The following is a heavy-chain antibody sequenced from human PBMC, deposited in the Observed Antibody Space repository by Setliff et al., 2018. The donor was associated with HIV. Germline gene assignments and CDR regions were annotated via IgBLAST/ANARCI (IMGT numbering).Heavy chain of an antibody. CDR2: IYASGRT. V-gene: IGHV4-4*07. J-gene: IGHJ6*03. D-gene: IGHD5-18*01. CDR1: GGSISSYY. Sequence: PSETLSLTCTVSGGSISSYYWSWIRQPAGKGLEWIGRIYASGRTNYNPSLKSRITFSVDTSKNQFSLKVTSVTAADTAVYYCAREIQFSATTYYYYMDDWGRGTTVTVSS. CDR3: AREIQFSATTYYYYMDD.